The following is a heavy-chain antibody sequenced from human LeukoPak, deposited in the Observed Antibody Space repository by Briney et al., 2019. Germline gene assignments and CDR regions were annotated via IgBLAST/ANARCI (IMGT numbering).Heavy chain of an antibody. Sequence: GGSLRLSCAASGFTFSDYYMSWIRQAPGKGLEWVSYISSSGSTIYYADSVKGRFTISRDNAKNSLYLQMNSLRAEDTAVYYCAREGPYYDYVWGSYRYPTFDYWGQGTLVTVSS. CDR1: GFTFSDYY. D-gene: IGHD3-16*02. J-gene: IGHJ4*02. CDR2: ISSSGSTI. CDR3: AREGPYYDYVWGSYRYPTFDY. V-gene: IGHV3-11*01.